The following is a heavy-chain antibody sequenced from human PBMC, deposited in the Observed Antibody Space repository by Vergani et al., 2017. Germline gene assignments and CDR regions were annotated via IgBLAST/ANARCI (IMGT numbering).Heavy chain of an antibody. D-gene: IGHD3-22*01. J-gene: IGHJ4*02. CDR1: GGSISSSSYY. CDR2: IYYSGST. Sequence: QLQLQESGPGLVKPSETLSLTCTVSGGSISSSSYYWGWIRQPPGKGLEWIGRIYYSGSTYYNPSLKSRVTISVDTSQNQFSLKLSSVTAADTAVYYCARVTAEGSITMIVVVFDYWGQGTLVTVSS. V-gene: IGHV4-39*07. CDR3: ARVTAEGSITMIVVVFDY.